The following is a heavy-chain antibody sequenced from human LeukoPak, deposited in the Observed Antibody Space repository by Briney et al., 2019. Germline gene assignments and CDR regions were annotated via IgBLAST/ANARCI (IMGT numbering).Heavy chain of an antibody. J-gene: IGHJ2*01. Sequence: NPSETLSLTCTVSGGSISSYYWSWIRQPPGKGLEWIGYIYYSGGTNYNPSLKSRVTISVDTSKNQFSLKLSSVTAADTAVYYCAREGVSSPHGYFDLWGRGTLVTVSS. CDR3: AREGVSSPHGYFDL. CDR1: GGSISSYY. CDR2: IYYSGGT. D-gene: IGHD6-6*01. V-gene: IGHV4-59*12.